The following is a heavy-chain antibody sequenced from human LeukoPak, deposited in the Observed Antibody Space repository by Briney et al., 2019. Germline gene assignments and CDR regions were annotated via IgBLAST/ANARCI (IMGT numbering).Heavy chain of an antibody. Sequence: SETLSLTCTVSGGSISSSSYYWGWIRQPPGKGLEWIGSIYYSGSTYYNPSLKSRVTISVDTSKNQFSLKLSSVTAADTAVYYCARGPPAPLYYYDSSGYHGFAYWGKGTLVTVSS. V-gene: IGHV4-39*07. D-gene: IGHD3-22*01. J-gene: IGHJ4*02. CDR1: GGSISSSSYY. CDR2: IYYSGST. CDR3: ARGPPAPLYYYDSSGYHGFAY.